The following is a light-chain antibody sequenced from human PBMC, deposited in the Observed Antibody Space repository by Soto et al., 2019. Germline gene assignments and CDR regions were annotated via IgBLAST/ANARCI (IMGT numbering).Light chain of an antibody. V-gene: IGKV1-5*01. CDR3: QQYETFSGT. Sequence: IQMTQSPSTLSASVGGTVNISCRASQSISFSLSWYHQKPGKAPRLLIYDASTLQGGVPSRFSGRGSGTKFTLTIASLQPDDFATYYCQQYETFSGTFGPGTKVDIK. CDR2: DAS. J-gene: IGKJ1*01. CDR1: QSISFS.